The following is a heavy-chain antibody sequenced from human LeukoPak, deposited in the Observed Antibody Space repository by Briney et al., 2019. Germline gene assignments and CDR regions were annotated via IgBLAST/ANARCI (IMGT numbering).Heavy chain of an antibody. CDR2: ISSSGSAK. V-gene: IGHV3-48*03. Sequence: GGSLRLSCAASGFTFSSHEMNWVRQAPGKGREGVSYISSSGSAKYYADSVKGRFTISRDNAKNTLYLQMNSLRAEDTAVYYCARGANIAAAGTNYYYGMDVWGQGTTVTVSS. CDR1: GFTFSSHE. J-gene: IGHJ6*02. CDR3: ARGANIAAAGTNYYYGMDV. D-gene: IGHD6-13*01.